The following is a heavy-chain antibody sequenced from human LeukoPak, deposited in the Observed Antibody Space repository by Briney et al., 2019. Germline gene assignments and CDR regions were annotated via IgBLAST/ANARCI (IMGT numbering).Heavy chain of an antibody. Sequence: PSQTLSLTCTVSGGSISSSSYYWGWIRQPPAKGLEWIGSIYYRVGTYQNPSLKSRVSISVDTSKNQFSLKLSSVTAAETAVYYCARRRYCTDGVCYTAWYFDLWGRGTLVTVSS. V-gene: IGHV4-39*01. J-gene: IGHJ2*01. CDR1: GGSISSSSYY. D-gene: IGHD2-8*01. CDR3: ARRRYCTDGVCYTAWYFDL. CDR2: IYYRVGT.